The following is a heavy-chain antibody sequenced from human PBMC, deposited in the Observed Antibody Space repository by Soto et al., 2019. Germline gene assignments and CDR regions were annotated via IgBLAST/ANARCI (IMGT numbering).Heavy chain of an antibody. V-gene: IGHV1-69*01. CDR1: GGTFSSFV. CDR3: AIELGNASGMDV. D-gene: IGHD2-8*01. CDR2: FIPIFGTA. J-gene: IGHJ6*02. Sequence: QVLLVQSGAEVKKPGSSVRVSCKASGGTFSSFVISWVRQAPGQGLEWMGRFIPIFGTANYAQKFQGRVTITADESTSTAYMELRSLSSDDTAVYYCAIELGNASGMDVWGQGTTVTVSS.